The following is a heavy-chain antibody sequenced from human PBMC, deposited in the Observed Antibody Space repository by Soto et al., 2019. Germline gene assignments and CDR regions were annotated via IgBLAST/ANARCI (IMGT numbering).Heavy chain of an antibody. CDR1: GFTVSNAW. D-gene: IGHD3-22*01. J-gene: IGHJ4*02. Sequence: PRGSLKLCSAASGFTVSNAWMNWVRQAPGRGLEWVGRIKTKTYGEAIDYAAPVKGRVTISRDDSKNTLYLQMNSLKAEDTAVYYCTSGPFHDTSGLDYWGQGTLVTVSS. CDR2: IKTKTYGEAI. CDR3: TSGPFHDTSGLDY. V-gene: IGHV3-15*07.